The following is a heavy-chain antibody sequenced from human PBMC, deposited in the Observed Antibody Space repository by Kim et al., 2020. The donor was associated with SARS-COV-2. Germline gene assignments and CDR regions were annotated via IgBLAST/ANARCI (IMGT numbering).Heavy chain of an antibody. CDR2: IFSNDEK. D-gene: IGHD3-9*01. V-gene: IGHV2-26*01. J-gene: IGHJ4*02. CDR3: ARWWNDIMTGHDYLDQ. Sequence: SGPTLVKPTETLTLTCTVSGFSLSNPRMGVTWIRQPPGKALEWLAHIFSNDEKSYSTSLKSRLTISKDTSKSQVVLTMTNMDPVDTATYYCARWWNDIMTGHDYLDQWGQGILVTVSS. CDR1: GFSLSNPRMG.